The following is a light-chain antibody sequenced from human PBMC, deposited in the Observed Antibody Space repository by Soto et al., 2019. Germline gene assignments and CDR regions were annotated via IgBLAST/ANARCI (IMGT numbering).Light chain of an antibody. J-gene: IGKJ4*01. V-gene: IGKV3-15*01. CDR2: GAS. CDR1: QSVSSN. CDR3: QQYNNWPPLT. Sequence: EIVMTQSPATLSVSQGERATLSCRASQSVSSNLGWYQQKPGQAPRLLIYGASTRATGIPARFSGSGSATAITVTISSLQSEGFAGYYCQQYNNWPPLTCGGGTKVEIK.